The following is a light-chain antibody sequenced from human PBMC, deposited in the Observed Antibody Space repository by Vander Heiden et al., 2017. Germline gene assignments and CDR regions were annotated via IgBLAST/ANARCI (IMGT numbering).Light chain of an antibody. CDR3: QQYDNLPST. CDR2: DAS. Sequence: DIQTTQSPSSLSASVGDRVTITCQASQDISNYLNWYQQKPGKAPKLLIYDASNLETGVPSRFSGSGSGTDFTFTISSLQPEDIATYYCQQYDNLPSTFGGGTKVEIK. J-gene: IGKJ4*01. V-gene: IGKV1-33*01. CDR1: QDISNY.